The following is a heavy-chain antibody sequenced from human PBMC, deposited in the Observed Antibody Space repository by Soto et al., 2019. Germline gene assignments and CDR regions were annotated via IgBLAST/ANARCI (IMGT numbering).Heavy chain of an antibody. CDR1: GFTFSSYG. CDR2: ISYDGTNK. D-gene: IGHD5-12*01. V-gene: IGHV3-30*18. J-gene: IGHJ4*02. Sequence: QVQLVESGGGVVQPGKSLRLSCAASGFTFSSYGMHWVRQAPGKGLEWVAVISYDGTNKYYADSVKGRFTISRDNSKNTLYLQMNSLRAEDTAVYYCAKTRGYSGYDYVYWGQGTLVNVSS. CDR3: AKTRGYSGYDYVY.